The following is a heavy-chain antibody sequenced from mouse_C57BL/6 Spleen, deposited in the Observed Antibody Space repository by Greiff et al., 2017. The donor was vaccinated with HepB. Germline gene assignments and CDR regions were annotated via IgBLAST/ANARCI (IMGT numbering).Heavy chain of an antibody. CDR1: GYSFTGYY. V-gene: IGHV1-43*01. CDR3: ARERGLRQGFDY. D-gene: IGHD2-4*01. Sequence: EVMLVESGPELVKPGASVKISCKASGYSFTGYYMHWVKQSSEKSLEWIGEINPSTGGTSYNQKFKGKATLTVDKSSSTAYMQLKSLTSEDSAVYYCARERGLRQGFDYWGQGTTLTVSS. J-gene: IGHJ2*01. CDR2: INPSTGGT.